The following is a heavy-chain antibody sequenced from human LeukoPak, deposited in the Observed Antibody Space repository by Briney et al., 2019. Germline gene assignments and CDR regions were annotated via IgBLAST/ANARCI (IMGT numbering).Heavy chain of an antibody. V-gene: IGHV3-53*01. CDR3: ARVISPTQLPRDAFDI. Sequence: PGGSLRLSCAASGFTVSRNYMSWVRQAPGKWLEWVSVIYSGGSTYYADSVKGRFTISRDNSKNTLYLQMNSLRAEDTAVYYCARVISPTQLPRDAFDIWGQGTMVTVSS. CDR2: IYSGGST. D-gene: IGHD1-7*01. CDR1: GFTVSRNY. J-gene: IGHJ3*02.